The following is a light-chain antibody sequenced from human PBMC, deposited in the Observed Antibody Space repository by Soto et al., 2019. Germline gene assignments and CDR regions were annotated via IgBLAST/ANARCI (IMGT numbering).Light chain of an antibody. CDR2: DVS. Sequence: QSALTQPASVSGSPGQSITISCTGTSSDVGGYNYVSWYQQRPGKAPKLMIYDVSNRPSGASNRFSGSKSGNTASLAISGLQAEDEADYYCLSYTSSSTYVFGTGTKVTVL. CDR1: SSDVGGYNY. V-gene: IGLV2-14*01. J-gene: IGLJ1*01. CDR3: LSYTSSSTYV.